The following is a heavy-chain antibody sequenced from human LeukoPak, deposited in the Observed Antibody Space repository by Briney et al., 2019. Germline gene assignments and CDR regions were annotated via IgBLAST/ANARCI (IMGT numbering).Heavy chain of an antibody. CDR2: VNSDGSST. D-gene: IGHD3-3*01. CDR1: GFTFSSYW. J-gene: IGHJ6*03. Sequence: GGSLRLSCAASGFTFSSYWMHWVRQAPGKGLVWVSRVNSDGSSTSYADSVKGRFTISRDNAKNTLYLQMNSLRAEGTAVYYCARGVVPGSYYMDVWGKGTTVTVSS. CDR3: ARGVVPGSYYMDV. V-gene: IGHV3-74*01.